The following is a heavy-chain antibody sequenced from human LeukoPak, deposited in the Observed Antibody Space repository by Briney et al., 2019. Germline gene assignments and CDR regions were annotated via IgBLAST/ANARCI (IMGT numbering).Heavy chain of an antibody. J-gene: IGHJ4*02. CDR1: GTSVSSSH. CDR2: LSYTGKT. D-gene: IGHD2/OR15-2a*01. CDR3: SEGYFEPFDH. Sequence: PSETLSLTCVVSGTSVSSSHWNWIRQVPGKGLEWIGCLSYTGKTDYNPSFTRRVTISLDTSKNQVSLKLRSVTAADTAVYYCSEGYFEPFDHWGQGTLVSVSS. V-gene: IGHV4-59*02.